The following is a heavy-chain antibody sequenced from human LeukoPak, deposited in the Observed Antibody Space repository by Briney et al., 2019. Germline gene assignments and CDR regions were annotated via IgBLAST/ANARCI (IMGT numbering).Heavy chain of an antibody. CDR3: ARHDSGARFDP. Sequence: PSETLSLTCTVSGGSISSYYWSWIRQPPGKGLEWIGYIYYSGSTHYNPSLQSRVTISVDTSKNQFSLKLSSLTAADTAIYYCARHDSGARFDPWGRGTLVTVSS. J-gene: IGHJ5*02. CDR2: IYYSGST. CDR1: GGSISSYY. D-gene: IGHD4-17*01. V-gene: IGHV4-59*01.